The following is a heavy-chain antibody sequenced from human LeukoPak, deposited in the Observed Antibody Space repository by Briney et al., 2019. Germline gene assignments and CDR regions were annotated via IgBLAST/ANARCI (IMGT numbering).Heavy chain of an antibody. CDR1: GFTFSSYA. Sequence: PGGSLRLSCAASGFTFSSYAMSWVRQAPGKGLEWISYISVGGSDEDYADSVKGRFSISRDNAKNSVFLQMNSLRVEDTAVYYCARDVGFNNGWPAWGQGTLVTASS. CDR2: ISVGGSDE. J-gene: IGHJ5*02. V-gene: IGHV3-21*05. CDR3: ARDVGFNNGWPA. D-gene: IGHD6-19*01.